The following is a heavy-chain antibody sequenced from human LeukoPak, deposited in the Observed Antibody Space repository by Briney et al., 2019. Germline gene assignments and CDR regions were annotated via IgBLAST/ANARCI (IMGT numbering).Heavy chain of an antibody. V-gene: IGHV3-20*04. CDR2: INWNGGST. J-gene: IGHJ3*02. CDR3: AREAYYYDSRVFDAFDI. Sequence: GGSLRLSCAASGFTFDDYGMSWVRPAQGKGLEWVSGINWNGGSTGYADSVKGRFTISRDNAKNSLYLQMNSLRAEDTALYYCAREAYYYDSRVFDAFDIWGQGTMVTVSS. D-gene: IGHD3-22*01. CDR1: GFTFDDYG.